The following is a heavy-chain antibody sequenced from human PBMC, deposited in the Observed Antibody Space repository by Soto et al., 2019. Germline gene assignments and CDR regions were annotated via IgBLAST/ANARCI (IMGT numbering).Heavy chain of an antibody. D-gene: IGHD5-18*01. J-gene: IGHJ6*02. Sequence: PGGSLRLSCISSGFTFRTYTMNWVRQAPGKGLEWVSGIRGFSPYTFYAESVKGRFTISRDNAKNSLYLQMNSLRAEDTALYYCAKGDTTMITDYYAMDVWGQGTTVTVSS. V-gene: IGHV3-21*04. CDR2: IRGFSPYT. CDR1: GFTFRTYT. CDR3: AKGDTTMITDYYAMDV.